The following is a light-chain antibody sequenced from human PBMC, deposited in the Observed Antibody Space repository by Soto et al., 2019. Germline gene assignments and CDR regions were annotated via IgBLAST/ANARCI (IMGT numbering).Light chain of an antibody. V-gene: IGLV1-40*01. CDR3: QSYDSSLSVV. J-gene: IGLJ2*01. CDR1: SSNIGAGYD. CDR2: GNI. Sequence: QSVLTQPPSVSGAPGQRVTISCTGSSSNIGAGYDVHWYQHLPGTAPKLLIYGNINRPSGVPDRFSGSKSDTSASLAITGLQAEDEADYYCQSYDSSLSVVFGGGTQLT.